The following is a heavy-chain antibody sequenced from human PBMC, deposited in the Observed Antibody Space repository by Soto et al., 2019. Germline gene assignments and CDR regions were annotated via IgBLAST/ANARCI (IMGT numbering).Heavy chain of an antibody. Sequence: ASVKVSCKASGGTFSSYAISWVRQAPGQGLEWMGWIGVYNGKTDYAQKLQDRVIMTTDTVTSTAHMELRSLRSDDTAVYYCAAGLSGSKTLDYWGQGTLVTVSS. J-gene: IGHJ4*02. CDR1: GGTFSSYA. CDR3: AAGLSGSKTLDY. CDR2: IGVYNGKT. D-gene: IGHD1-26*01. V-gene: IGHV1-18*01.